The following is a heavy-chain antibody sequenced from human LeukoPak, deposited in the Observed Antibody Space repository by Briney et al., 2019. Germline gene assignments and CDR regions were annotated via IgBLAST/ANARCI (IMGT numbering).Heavy chain of an antibody. V-gene: IGHV1-18*04. D-gene: IGHD1-26*01. Sequence: HRASVKVSCTASGYTFTSYGISWVRQAPGQGLEWMGWISAYNGNTNYAQKLQGRVTMTTDTSTSTAYMELRSLRSDDTAVYYCARDDSSGSGSYTLFDYWGQGTLLTVSS. CDR3: ARDDSSGSGSYTLFDY. CDR2: ISAYNGNT. CDR1: GYTFTSYG. J-gene: IGHJ4*02.